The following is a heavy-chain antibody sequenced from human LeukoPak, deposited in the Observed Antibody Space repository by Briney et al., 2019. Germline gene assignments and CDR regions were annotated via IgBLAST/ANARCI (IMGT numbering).Heavy chain of an antibody. V-gene: IGHV4-4*02. CDR2: VNLQRST. CDR1: GGSITNTNW. CDR3: AREGGPYRPLDY. Sequence: ETLSLTCGVSGGSITNTNWWTWFRQPPRKGLEWIGEVNLQRSTNYSPSLKSRVDISVDKSENHISLNLTSVTAAHTAVYYCAREGGPYRPLDYSGQGTLVTVDS. J-gene: IGHJ4*02.